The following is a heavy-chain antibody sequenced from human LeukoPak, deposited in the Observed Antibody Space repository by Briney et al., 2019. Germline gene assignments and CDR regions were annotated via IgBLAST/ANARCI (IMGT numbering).Heavy chain of an antibody. CDR3: ARDMIGNYGDYPTAFDI. Sequence: QSGGSLRLSCVVSGFTFSTYWMSWVRQAPGKGLECVATIKQDGSVKNYGDSVQGRFTISRDNAKNSLHLQMNSLRVEDTAVYYCARDMIGNYGDYPTAFDIWGQGTMVTVSS. CDR2: IKQDGSVK. V-gene: IGHV3-7*01. CDR1: GFTFSTYW. J-gene: IGHJ3*02. D-gene: IGHD4-17*01.